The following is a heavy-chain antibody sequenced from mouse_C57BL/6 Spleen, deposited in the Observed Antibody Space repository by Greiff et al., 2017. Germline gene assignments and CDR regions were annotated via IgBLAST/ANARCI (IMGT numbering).Heavy chain of an antibody. CDR2: ISIGSSTI. V-gene: IGHV5-17*01. Sequence: EVKVVESGGGLVKPGGSLKLSCAASGFTFSDYGMHWVRQAPEKGLEWVAYISIGSSTIYYADTVKGRFPISRDNAKNTLCGQMTSRRSQDTGMYYGARQGTLGATGNYAMDYWGQRTSVTVSS. J-gene: IGHJ4*01. CDR3: ARQGTLGATGNYAMDY. D-gene: IGHD1-1*01. CDR1: GFTFSDYG.